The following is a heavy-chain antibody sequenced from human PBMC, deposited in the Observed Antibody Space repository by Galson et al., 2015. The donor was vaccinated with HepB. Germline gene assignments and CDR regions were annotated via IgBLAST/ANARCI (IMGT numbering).Heavy chain of an antibody. V-gene: IGHV7-4-1*02. J-gene: IGHJ5*01. D-gene: IGHD6-19*01. Sequence: SVKVSCKASGYNFTSYAMNWVRQAPGQGREWMGWINTNTGNPTYAQGFTGRFVFSLDTSVSTAYLQISSLKAEDTAVYDCAREDSSGWYDFWGQGTLVTVSS. CDR3: AREDSSGWYDF. CDR2: INTNTGNP. CDR1: GYNFTSYA.